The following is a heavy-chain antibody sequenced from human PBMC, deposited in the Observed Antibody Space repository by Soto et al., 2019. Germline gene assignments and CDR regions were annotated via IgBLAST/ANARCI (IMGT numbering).Heavy chain of an antibody. CDR2: ISAYNGNT. CDR1: GYSFTTYG. Sequence: QVQLVQSGAEVKKSGASVKVSCKASGYSFTTYGISWVRQAPGQGPEWMGWISAYNGNTNYAQKFQGRVTMTTDTSTSTAYMELRSLRSDDTAVYYCARDLIAVRPGWFDPWGQGPLVTVSS. V-gene: IGHV1-18*01. J-gene: IGHJ5*02. D-gene: IGHD6-19*01. CDR3: ARDLIAVRPGWFDP.